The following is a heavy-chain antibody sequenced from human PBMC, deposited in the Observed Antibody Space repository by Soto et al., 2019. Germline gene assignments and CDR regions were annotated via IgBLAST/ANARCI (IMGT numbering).Heavy chain of an antibody. CDR1: GGSFSGYY. Sequence: SETLSLTCAVYGGSFSGYYWSWIRQPPGKGLEWIGEINHSGSTNYNPSLKSRVTISVDTSKNQFSLMLSSVTAADTAVYYFASTMVRGVIISRGRFDYGGKGTLVTVSS. CDR2: INHSGST. V-gene: IGHV4-34*01. J-gene: IGHJ4*02. D-gene: IGHD3-10*01. CDR3: ASTMVRGVIISRGRFDY.